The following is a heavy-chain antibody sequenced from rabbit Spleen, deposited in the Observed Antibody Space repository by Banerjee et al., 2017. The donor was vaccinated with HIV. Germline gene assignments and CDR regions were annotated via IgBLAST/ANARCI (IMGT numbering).Heavy chain of an antibody. D-gene: IGHD1-1*01. Sequence: VESGGGLVKPGASLTLTCTASGFSFSSTYYMCWVRQAPGKGLEWIACIGAGSSGSTYYASWAKGRFTISRTWSTTVTLQMTSLTAADTATYFCARNYVNTFDPWGPGTLVTVS. CDR2: IGAGSSGST. J-gene: IGHJ2*01. V-gene: IGHV1S40*01. CDR3: ARNYVNTFDP. CDR1: GFSFSSTYY.